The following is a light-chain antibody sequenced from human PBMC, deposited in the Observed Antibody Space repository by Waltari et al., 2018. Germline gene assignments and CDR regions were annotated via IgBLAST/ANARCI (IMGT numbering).Light chain of an antibody. CDR3: QQYGTSRT. V-gene: IGKV3-20*01. Sequence: EIVLTQSPGTLSLSPGERVTLSCRASQSVGSSYLAWYQQKPGQAPRLLIYGASSRATDIPDRFSGSGSGTDFTLTISRLEPEDFAVYYCQQYGTSRTFGQGTKVEIK. J-gene: IGKJ1*01. CDR1: QSVGSSY. CDR2: GAS.